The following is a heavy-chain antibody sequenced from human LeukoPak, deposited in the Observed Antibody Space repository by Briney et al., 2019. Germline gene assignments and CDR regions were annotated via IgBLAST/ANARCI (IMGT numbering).Heavy chain of an antibody. J-gene: IGHJ4*02. V-gene: IGHV3-23*01. CDR2: ISGSGGST. Sequence: GASLRLSCAASGFTFSSYAMSWVRQAPGKGLEWASAISGSGGSTYYADSVKGRFTITGDNSKNTLYLQMNSLRAEDTAVYYCAKDPTEYYDSSGYCYFDYWGQGTLVTVSS. CDR3: AKDPTEYYDSSGYCYFDY. CDR1: GFTFSSYA. D-gene: IGHD3-22*01.